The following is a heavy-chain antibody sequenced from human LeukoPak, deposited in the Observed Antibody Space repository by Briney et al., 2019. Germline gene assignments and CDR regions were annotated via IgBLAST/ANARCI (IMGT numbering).Heavy chain of an antibody. Sequence: PGGSLRLSCAASGFTFSSYGMHWVRQAPGKGLGWVAVISYDGSNKYYADSVKGRFTISRDNSKNTLYLQMNSLRAEDTAVYYCAKDKGSSGWYRDYWGQGTLVTVSS. V-gene: IGHV3-30*18. CDR1: GFTFSSYG. CDR3: AKDKGSSGWYRDY. J-gene: IGHJ4*02. D-gene: IGHD6-19*01. CDR2: ISYDGSNK.